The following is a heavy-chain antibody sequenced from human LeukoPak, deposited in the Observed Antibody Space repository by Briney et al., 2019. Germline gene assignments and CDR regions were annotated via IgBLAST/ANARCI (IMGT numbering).Heavy chain of an antibody. D-gene: IGHD2-2*01. J-gene: IGHJ4*02. CDR3: ARASYCSSTSCYRAPFDY. V-gene: IGHV3-53*01. CDR1: GFIVSGIY. Sequence: GGSLRLSCAASGFIVSGIYMSWVRQAPGKGLEWVSVISSGGNTYYADSVKGRFTTSRDNPKNSLYLQMNSLRAEDTAVYYCARASYCSSTSCYRAPFDYWGQGTLVTVSS. CDR2: ISSGGNT.